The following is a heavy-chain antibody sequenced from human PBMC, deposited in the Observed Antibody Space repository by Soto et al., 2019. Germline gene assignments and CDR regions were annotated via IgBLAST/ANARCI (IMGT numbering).Heavy chain of an antibody. CDR3: ARGDYYDTNGPFSDAFDI. CDR1: GFTFSNYG. CDR2: ISYDGSSK. V-gene: IGHV3-30*03. Sequence: PGGSLRLSCASSGFTFSNYGMYLVRQAPGKGLEWVAFISYDGSSKFYADPMKGRHTISRDNSKNSLYLQMSSLRAEDTAVYYCARGDYYDTNGPFSDAFDIWGQGTMVTVSP. J-gene: IGHJ3*02. D-gene: IGHD3-22*01.